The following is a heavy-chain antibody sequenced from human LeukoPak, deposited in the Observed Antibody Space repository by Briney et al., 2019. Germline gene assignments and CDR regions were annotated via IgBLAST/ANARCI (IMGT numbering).Heavy chain of an antibody. CDR2: IYYNGNT. J-gene: IGHJ5*02. Sequence: SQTLSLTCAVSGGSISSGGYSWSWIRQPPGKGLEWIGSIYYNGNTYYNPSLKSQVTVSVDTSRTQFSLRLSSVTAADTAVYYCARSDCSSTICWQAWFDPWGQGTLVTVSS. CDR3: ARSDCSSTICWQAWFDP. V-gene: IGHV4-31*11. D-gene: IGHD2-2*01. CDR1: GGSISSGGYS.